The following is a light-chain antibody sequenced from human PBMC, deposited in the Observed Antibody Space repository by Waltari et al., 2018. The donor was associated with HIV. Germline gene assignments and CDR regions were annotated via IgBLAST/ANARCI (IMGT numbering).Light chain of an antibody. CDR3: QQMNSFS. CDR2: KTS. J-gene: IGKJ3*01. CDR1: QSVSTW. V-gene: IGKV1-5*03. Sequence: DIQMTQSPSTLSASVGDRVTITCRDSQSVSTWLAWYQQKPGKAPKLVIYKTSSLETGVPSRFSGSGSGTEFTLTISDLHPDDFATYYCQQMNSFSFGPGTKVEI.